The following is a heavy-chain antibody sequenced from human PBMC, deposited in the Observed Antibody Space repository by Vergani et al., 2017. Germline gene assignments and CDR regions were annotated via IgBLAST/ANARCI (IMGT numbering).Heavy chain of an antibody. J-gene: IGHJ6*03. CDR2: VSFRGDT. CDR1: GASVNSYY. Sequence: QVKLQESGPGLVKPSETLSLTCTVSGASVNSYYWSWIRQPPGKGLEWMGYVSFRGDTLYDPSVKGRMTISLNTSSNQFSLKLSSVTAADTAVYYCAREGGGEYYYYYDMDVWGKGTTVTVSS. V-gene: IGHV4-59*02. CDR3: AREGGGEYYYYYDMDV. D-gene: IGHD3-16*01.